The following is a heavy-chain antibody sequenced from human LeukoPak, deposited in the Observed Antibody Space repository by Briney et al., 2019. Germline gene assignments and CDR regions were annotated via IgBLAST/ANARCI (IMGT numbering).Heavy chain of an antibody. D-gene: IGHD1-1*01. Sequence: GGSLRLSCAASGFTFSRIAMSWVRQAPGKGLEWVSAIRSNGEIVYNADSVKGRFTVSRDNSRQTLFLQMSSLRVEDKATYYCAKGQELDDGVFDSWGQGTLVTVSS. CDR2: IRSNGEIV. CDR3: AKGQELDDGVFDS. CDR1: GFTFSRIA. V-gene: IGHV3-23*01. J-gene: IGHJ4*02.